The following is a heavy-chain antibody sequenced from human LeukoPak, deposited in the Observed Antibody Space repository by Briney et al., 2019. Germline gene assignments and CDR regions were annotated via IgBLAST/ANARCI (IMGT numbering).Heavy chain of an antibody. J-gene: IGHJ4*02. D-gene: IGHD2-2*02. CDR2: IYSGGST. V-gene: IGHV3-53*01. CDR3: ASYTDY. CDR1: GFTVSSNY. Sequence: GGSLRLSCAASGFTVSSNYMSWVRQAPGKGLEWVSVIYSGGSTYYADSVKGRFTISRDNAKNSLYLQMNSLRDEDTAVYYCASYTDYWGQGTLVTVSS.